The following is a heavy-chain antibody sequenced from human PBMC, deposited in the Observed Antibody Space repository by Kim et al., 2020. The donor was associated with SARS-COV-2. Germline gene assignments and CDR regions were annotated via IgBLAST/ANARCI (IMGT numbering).Heavy chain of an antibody. CDR2: IYTSGST. D-gene: IGHD3-22*01. CDR1: GGSISSYY. J-gene: IGHJ6*02. V-gene: IGHV4-4*07. CDR3: AGAFSSYYDSSGCYYYYYGMDV. Sequence: SETLSLTCTVSGGSISSYYWSWIRQPAGKGLEWIGRIYTSGSTNYNPSLKSRVTMSVDTSKNQFSLKLSSVTAADTAVYYCAGAFSSYYDSSGCYYYYYGMDVWGQGTTVTVSS.